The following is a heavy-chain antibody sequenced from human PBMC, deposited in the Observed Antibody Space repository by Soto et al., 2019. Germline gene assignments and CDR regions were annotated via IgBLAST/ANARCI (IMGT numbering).Heavy chain of an antibody. J-gene: IGHJ4*02. D-gene: IGHD1-7*01. CDR3: ASRDPGTSVDY. CDR1: GGSFTSNNW. V-gene: IGHV4-4*02. Sequence: PSETLSLTCAVSGGSFTSNNWWTWVRQPPGQGLEWIGEIYWTGSTNYNPSHKSRVTISLDKSENQFSLKVTSLTAADTAVYYCASRDPGTSVDYWGQGTLVTVSS. CDR2: IYWTGST.